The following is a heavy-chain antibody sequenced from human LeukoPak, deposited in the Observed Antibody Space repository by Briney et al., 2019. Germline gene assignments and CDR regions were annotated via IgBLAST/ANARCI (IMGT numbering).Heavy chain of an antibody. Sequence: KPSETLSLTCTVSGGSISSYYWSWIRQPPAKGLEWIGYIYYSGSTNYNPSLKSRVTISVDTSKNQFSLKLSSVTAADTAVYYCARGEPSSGYLDAFDIWGQGTMVTVSS. J-gene: IGHJ3*02. CDR1: GGSISSYY. D-gene: IGHD3-22*01. V-gene: IGHV4-59*01. CDR2: IYYSGST. CDR3: ARGEPSSGYLDAFDI.